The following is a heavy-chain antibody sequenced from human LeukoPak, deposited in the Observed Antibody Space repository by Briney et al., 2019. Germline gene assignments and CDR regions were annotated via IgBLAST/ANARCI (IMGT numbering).Heavy chain of an antibody. V-gene: IGHV3-23*01. Sequence: GGSLRLSCAASGFTFSNHAMSWVRQAPGKGLEWVSNIRASGGSTYYADSVKGRFTISRDNSKNTLYLQMNSLRAEDTAVYYCAKAYYYDSSGYRDYYYYYMDVWGKGTTVTVSS. CDR2: IRASGGST. CDR1: GFTFSNHA. J-gene: IGHJ6*03. D-gene: IGHD3-22*01. CDR3: AKAYYYDSSGYRDYYYYYMDV.